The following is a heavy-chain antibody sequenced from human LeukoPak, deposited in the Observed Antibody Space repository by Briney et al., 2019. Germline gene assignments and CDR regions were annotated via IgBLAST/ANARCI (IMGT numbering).Heavy chain of an antibody. CDR2: ISGSSDNT. J-gene: IGHJ4*02. V-gene: IGHV3-23*01. Sequence: PGGSLRLSCAASGFTFSNYAVSWVRQAPGKGLEWVSTISGSSDNTFYAVSVKGRFTISRDNSKKTMYLQMNSLRADDTAVYYCAKAPGFSDFWGQGTLVTVSS. D-gene: IGHD7-27*01. CDR3: AKAPGFSDF. CDR1: GFTFSNYA.